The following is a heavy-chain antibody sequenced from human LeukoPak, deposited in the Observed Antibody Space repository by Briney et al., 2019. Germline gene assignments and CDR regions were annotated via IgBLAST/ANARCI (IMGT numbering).Heavy chain of an antibody. J-gene: IGHJ4*02. D-gene: IGHD2-8*01. CDR2: IYPGDSDT. CDR1: GYSFTSYW. V-gene: IGHV5-51*01. CDR3: ARRGTTDGDCYDY. Sequence: GESLKISCKGSGYSFTSYWIGWVRQMPATGLEWMGIIYPGDSDTRYSPSFQGQVTISVDKSNSTAYLQWTSLKASDTAMYYCARRGTTDGDCYDYWGQGTLVTVSS.